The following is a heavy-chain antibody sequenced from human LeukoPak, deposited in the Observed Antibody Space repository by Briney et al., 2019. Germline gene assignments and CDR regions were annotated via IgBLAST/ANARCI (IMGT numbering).Heavy chain of an antibody. CDR1: GGSISSYY. CDR2: IYYSGST. Sequence: PSETLSLTCTVSGGSISSYYWSWIRQPPGKGLEWIGYIYYSGSTNYNPSLKSRVTISVDTSKNQFSLKLSSVTAADTAVYYCASFTIFGGHWGQGTLVTVSS. CDR3: ASFTIFGGH. D-gene: IGHD3-3*01. V-gene: IGHV4-59*12. J-gene: IGHJ4*02.